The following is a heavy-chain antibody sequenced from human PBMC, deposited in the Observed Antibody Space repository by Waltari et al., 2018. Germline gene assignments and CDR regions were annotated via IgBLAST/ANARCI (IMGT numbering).Heavy chain of an antibody. CDR2: VYYTGNT. CDR1: GGSIKPPNLY. J-gene: IGHJ4*02. CDR3: ATPYGSGTNFDY. D-gene: IGHD3-10*01. Sequence: QLQLQESGPGLVKPSGTLSLACAVAGGSIKPPNLYWGWVRQPPGKGLEFIGSVYYTGNTYYNPSLMRRVTISVDTSKNKFSLRLTSVTAADTAVYYCATPYGSGTNFDYWGQGTLVTVSS. V-gene: IGHV4-39*01.